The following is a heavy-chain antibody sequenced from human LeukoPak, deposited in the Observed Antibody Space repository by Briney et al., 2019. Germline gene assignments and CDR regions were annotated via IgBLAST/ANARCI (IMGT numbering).Heavy chain of an antibody. Sequence: SETLSLTCAVSGGSISSGGYSWSWIRQPPGKGLEWIGYIYHSGSTYYNPSLKSRVTISVDTSKNQFSLKLSSVTAADTAVYYCARNGYYSIDYWGQGTPVTVSS. CDR3: ARNGYYSIDY. CDR1: GGSISSGGYS. J-gene: IGHJ4*02. V-gene: IGHV4-30-2*01. CDR2: IYHSGST. D-gene: IGHD4-17*01.